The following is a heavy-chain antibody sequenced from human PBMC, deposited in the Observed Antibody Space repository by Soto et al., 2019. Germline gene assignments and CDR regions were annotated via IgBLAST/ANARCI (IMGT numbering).Heavy chain of an antibody. CDR3: AKDYEAVPANIYGGHFDF. J-gene: IGHJ4*02. V-gene: IGHV1-2*02. CDR2: IKPQTGVT. Sequence: ASVKVSCKASGYTFTGYYIRWLLEAPGQGLEWMGWIKPQTGVTSYAQKFQARFTISRDNAKNTLYLQMRSLGVEDTALYYCAKDYEAVPANIYGGHFDFWGQGTPVTVSS. D-gene: IGHD2-2*01. CDR1: GYTFTGYY.